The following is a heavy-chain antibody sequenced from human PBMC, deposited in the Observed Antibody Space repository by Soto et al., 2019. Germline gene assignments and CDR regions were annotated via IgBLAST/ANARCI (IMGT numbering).Heavy chain of an antibody. Sequence: ASVKVSCKASGYTFTSYGISWVRQAPGQGLEWMGWISAYNGNTNYAQKLQGRVTMTTDTSTSTAYMELRSLRSDDTAVYYCARRETYYYDSSGYYYRWFDPWGQGTLVTVSS. CDR1: GYTFTSYG. CDR2: ISAYNGNT. V-gene: IGHV1-18*01. D-gene: IGHD3-22*01. J-gene: IGHJ5*02. CDR3: ARRETYYYDSSGYYYRWFDP.